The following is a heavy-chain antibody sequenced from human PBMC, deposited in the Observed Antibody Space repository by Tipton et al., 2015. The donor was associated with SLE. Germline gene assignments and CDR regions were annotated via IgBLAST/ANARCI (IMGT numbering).Heavy chain of an antibody. V-gene: IGHV4-39*07. Sequence: LRLSCTVSGASISTSAYYWGWIRQPPGKGLEWIGSLCNSGSTYYNPSLKSRVTRAVDTSRNQFSLNLSSVTAADTAVYYCARHRSGSYYFWGQGTLVTVSS. J-gene: IGHJ4*02. CDR3: ARHRSGSYYF. CDR2: LCNSGST. D-gene: IGHD3-10*01. CDR1: GASISTSAYY.